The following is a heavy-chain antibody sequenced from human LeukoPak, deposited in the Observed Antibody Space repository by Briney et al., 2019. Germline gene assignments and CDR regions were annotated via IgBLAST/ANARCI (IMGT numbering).Heavy chain of an antibody. V-gene: IGHV3-23*01. J-gene: IGHJ4*02. CDR2: ISPRGEIL. CDR1: GFTFSIYG. Sequence: PGGSLRLSCAASGFTFSIYGMNWVRQAPGKGLEWVSGISPRGEILYYADSVKGRFTISRDNSKNTLYLQMNSLRVEDTAVYYCARDSSMLRGPLVIYYFDFWGQGTLVTVSS. D-gene: IGHD3-10*01. CDR3: ARDSSMLRGPLVIYYFDF.